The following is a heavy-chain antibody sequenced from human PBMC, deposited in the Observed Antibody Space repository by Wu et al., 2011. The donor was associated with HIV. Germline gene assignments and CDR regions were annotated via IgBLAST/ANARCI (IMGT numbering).Heavy chain of an antibody. Sequence: QVQLVQSGAEVKKPGASVKVSCKASEYTFTDYYIHWVRQAPGQGLEWMGWINPNSGGTNYVQKFQGRVTMTRDTSISTAYMELTSLRSDDTAVYYCARDLHHYSNYPQSFDFWGQGTMVTVSS. V-gene: IGHV1-2*02. CDR3: ARDLHHYSNYPQSFDF. D-gene: IGHD4-11*01. J-gene: IGHJ3*01. CDR2: INPNSGGT. CDR1: EYTFTDYY.